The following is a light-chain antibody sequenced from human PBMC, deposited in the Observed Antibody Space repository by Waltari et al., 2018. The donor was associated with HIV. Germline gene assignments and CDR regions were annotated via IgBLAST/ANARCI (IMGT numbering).Light chain of an antibody. CDR2: KAS. V-gene: IGKV1-5*03. CDR3: QQYNRPWT. CDR1: QSISTW. Sequence: DIQMTQPPSTLSASVGDRVTITCRARQSISTWLAWYQQKPGKAPKLLIYKASTLESGVPSRFSGSGSGTEFTLTISSLQPDDFATYYCQQYNRPWTFGQGTKVEIK. J-gene: IGKJ1*01.